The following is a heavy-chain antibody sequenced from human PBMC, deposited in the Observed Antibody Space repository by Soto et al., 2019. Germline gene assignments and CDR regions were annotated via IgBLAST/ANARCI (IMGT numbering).Heavy chain of an antibody. CDR3: AKTLDQYCSSTSCQHPEFDP. CDR2: ISYDGSNK. Sequence: GGSLRLSCAASGFTFSSYAMHWVRQAPGKGLEWVAVISYDGSNKYYADSVKGRFTISRDNSKNTLYLQMNSLRAEDTAVYYCAKTLDQYCSSTSCQHPEFDPWGQGTLVTVSS. CDR1: GFTFSSYA. V-gene: IGHV3-30-3*01. J-gene: IGHJ5*02. D-gene: IGHD2-2*01.